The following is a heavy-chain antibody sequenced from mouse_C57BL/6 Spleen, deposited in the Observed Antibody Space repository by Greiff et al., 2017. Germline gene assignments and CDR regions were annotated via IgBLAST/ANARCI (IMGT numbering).Heavy chain of an antibody. CDR2: INPNNGGT. CDR3: ARELTGKRNYYAMDY. V-gene: IGHV1-18*01. J-gene: IGHJ4*01. Sequence: VQLQQSGPELVKPGASVKIPCKASGYTFTDYNMDWVKQSHGKSLEWIGDINPNNGGTIYNQKFKGKATLTVDKSSSTAYMELRSLTSEDTAVYYCARELTGKRNYYAMDYWGQGTSVTVSS. D-gene: IGHD4-1*01. CDR1: GYTFTDYN.